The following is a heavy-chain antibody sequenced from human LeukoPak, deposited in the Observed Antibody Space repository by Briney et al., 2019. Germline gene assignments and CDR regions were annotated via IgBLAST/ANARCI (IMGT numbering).Heavy chain of an antibody. CDR2: IYYSGST. V-gene: IGHV4-59*01. D-gene: IGHD2-8*01. CDR1: GGSISSYY. J-gene: IGHJ4*02. Sequence: SETLSLTCTVSGGSISSYYWSWIRQPPGKGLEWIGYIYYSGSTNYNPSLKSRVTISVDTSKNQFSQKLSSVTAADTAVYYCARGGYCTNGVCYFVFDYWGQGTLVTVSS. CDR3: ARGGYCTNGVCYFVFDY.